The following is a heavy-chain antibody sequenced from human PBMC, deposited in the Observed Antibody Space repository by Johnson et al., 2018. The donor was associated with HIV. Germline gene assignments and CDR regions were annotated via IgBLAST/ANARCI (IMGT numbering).Heavy chain of an antibody. Sequence: QVQLVESGGGVVQPGTSLRLSCAASGFTFSSFAMHWVRQAPGKGLEWMAFISYDGSNKYFTDSVKGRFTISRDNSENTLYLQMNSLRAEDTAVYYCARSKDCSGGSCPDGFDIWGQGTMVIVS. J-gene: IGHJ3*02. V-gene: IGHV3-30-3*01. CDR1: GFTFSSFA. CDR3: ARSKDCSGGSCPDGFDI. D-gene: IGHD2-15*01. CDR2: ISYDGSNK.